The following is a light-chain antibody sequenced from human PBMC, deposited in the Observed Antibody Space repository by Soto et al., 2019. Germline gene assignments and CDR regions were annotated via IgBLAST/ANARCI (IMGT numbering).Light chain of an antibody. CDR1: QTIGNH. CDR3: QQSGDTPPWT. J-gene: IGKJ1*01. CDR2: AAS. Sequence: DIQMTQSQSSLSASVGDRVTITCRASQTIGNHLNWYQQKPGKAPILLIYAASTLQGGVPSRFSGSGSGTVFTLTINSLQPEDFASYYCQQSGDTPPWTVGQGTKVDSK. V-gene: IGKV1-39*01.